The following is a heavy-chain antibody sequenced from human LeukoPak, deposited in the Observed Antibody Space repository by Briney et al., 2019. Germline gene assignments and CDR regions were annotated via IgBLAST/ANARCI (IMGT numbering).Heavy chain of an antibody. CDR2: IGGSGSSI. CDR3: ATGSGT. CDR1: GFTFNNYA. V-gene: IGHV3-23*01. Sequence: GSLRLSCAASGFTFNNYAMSWVRQAPGKGLEWVSAIGGSGSSIYYTDSVKGRFTISRDNSKNTLYLQMNSLRAEDTAVYYCATGSGTWGQGTRVTVSS. J-gene: IGHJ5*02.